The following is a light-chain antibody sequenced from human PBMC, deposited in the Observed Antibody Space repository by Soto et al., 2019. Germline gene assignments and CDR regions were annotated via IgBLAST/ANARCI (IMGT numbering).Light chain of an antibody. CDR2: GAS. V-gene: IGKV3-20*01. Sequence: VMSLSLPTLSVTKGERATVSCRASQSGSSSYLAWYQQKPGQAPRRLIYGASRRATGIPDRFSGSGSGTDFTLTVSRLEPEDFAVYYCQQYGSTPRTFGQGTMA. J-gene: IGKJ1*01. CDR1: QSGSSSY. CDR3: QQYGSTPRT.